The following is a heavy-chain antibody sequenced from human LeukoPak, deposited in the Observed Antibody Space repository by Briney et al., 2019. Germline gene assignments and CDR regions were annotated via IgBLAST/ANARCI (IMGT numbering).Heavy chain of an antibody. CDR2: ISYDGSNK. D-gene: IGHD3-10*01. J-gene: IGHJ4*02. CDR3: ARDQAGSGDYFDY. V-gene: IGHV3-30*03. Sequence: GGSLRLSCAASGFTFSRYGMHWVRQAPGKGLEWVAVISYDGSNKYYADSVKGRFTISRDNAKNSLYLQMNRLRAEDTAVYYCARDQAGSGDYFDYWGQGTLVTVSS. CDR1: GFTFSRYG.